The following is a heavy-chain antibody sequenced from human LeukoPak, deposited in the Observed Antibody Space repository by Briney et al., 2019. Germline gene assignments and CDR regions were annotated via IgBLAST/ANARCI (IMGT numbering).Heavy chain of an antibody. J-gene: IGHJ6*02. CDR1: GFTFSSYE. V-gene: IGHV3-48*03. CDR2: IASGGGANR. D-gene: IGHD2/OR15-2a*01. Sequence: PGGSLTLSCAVSGFTFSSYEMNWVRQAPGKGLEWVSYIASGGGANRFYSESVKGRFTISRDNAKNSLYLHMNSLRAEDTGVYYCARIGTTTRGPAGLDVWGQGTTVTVSS. CDR3: ARIGTTTRGPAGLDV.